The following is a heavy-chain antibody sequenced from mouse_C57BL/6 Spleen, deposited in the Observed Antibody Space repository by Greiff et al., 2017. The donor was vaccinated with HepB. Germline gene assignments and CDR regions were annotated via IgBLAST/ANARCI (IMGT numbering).Heavy chain of an antibody. J-gene: IGHJ4*01. CDR3: TSYYSNYDAMDY. V-gene: IGHV14-4*01. D-gene: IGHD2-5*01. CDR2: IDPENGDT. Sequence: VQLQQSGAELVRPGASVKLSCTASGFTIKDDYMHWVKQRPEQGLEWIGWIDPENGDTEYAPKFKGKATITADTSSNTAYLQLSSLTSEDTAVYYCTSYYSNYDAMDYWGQGTSVTVSS. CDR1: GFTIKDDY.